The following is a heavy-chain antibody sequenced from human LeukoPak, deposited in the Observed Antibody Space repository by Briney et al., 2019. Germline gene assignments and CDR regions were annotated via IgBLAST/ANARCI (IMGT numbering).Heavy chain of an antibody. Sequence: SQTLSLTCAVSGYSISSGYYWGCIRLPPGKGLEWIGSIYHSGSTYYNPSLKSRVTISVDTSKNQFSLKLSSVTAADTAVYYCARSKAAAGFDYWGQGTLVTVSS. CDR3: ARSKAAAGFDY. D-gene: IGHD6-13*01. J-gene: IGHJ4*02. V-gene: IGHV4-38-2*01. CDR1: GYSISSGYY. CDR2: IYHSGST.